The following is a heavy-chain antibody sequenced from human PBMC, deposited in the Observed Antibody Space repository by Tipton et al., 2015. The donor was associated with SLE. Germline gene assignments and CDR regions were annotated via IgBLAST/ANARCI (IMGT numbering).Heavy chain of an antibody. Sequence: SLRLSCAASGFSFSSYAMHWVRQAPGKGLEYVSDISSNGGSTYYADSVKGRFTISRDNSKNTLYLQMGSLRAEDTAVYYCAKDGNWNLFNWFDPWGQGTLVTVSS. CDR3: AKDGNWNLFNWFDP. CDR2: ISSNGGST. V-gene: IGHV3-64*02. J-gene: IGHJ5*02. CDR1: GFSFSSYA. D-gene: IGHD1-1*01.